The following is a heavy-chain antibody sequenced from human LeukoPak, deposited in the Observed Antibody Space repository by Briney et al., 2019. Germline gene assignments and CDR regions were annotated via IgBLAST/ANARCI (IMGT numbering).Heavy chain of an antibody. CDR3: VKYATLYYDILTGYYNGDY. D-gene: IGHD3-9*01. V-gene: IGHV3-64D*06. J-gene: IGHJ4*02. CDR1: GFTFSSYA. CDR2: ISSNGGST. Sequence: GGSLRLSCSASGFTFSSYAMHWVRQAPGKGLEYVSAISSNGGSTYYADSVQGRFTISRDNSKNTLYLQMSSLRAEETAVYYCVKYATLYYDILTGYYNGDYWGQGTLVTVSS.